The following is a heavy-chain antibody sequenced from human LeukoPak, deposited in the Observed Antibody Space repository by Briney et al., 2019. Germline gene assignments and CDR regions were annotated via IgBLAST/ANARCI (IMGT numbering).Heavy chain of an antibody. D-gene: IGHD2-2*01. Sequence: GGSLRLSRAASGFTFSSYWMSWVRQAPGKGLEWVANIKQDGSEKYYVDSVKGRFTISRDNAKNSLYLQMNSLRAEDTAVYYCARDHMGSFIVVVPAAHSFLDYWGQGTLVTVSS. CDR1: GFTFSSYW. J-gene: IGHJ4*02. CDR2: IKQDGSEK. V-gene: IGHV3-7*01. CDR3: ARDHMGSFIVVVPAAHSFLDY.